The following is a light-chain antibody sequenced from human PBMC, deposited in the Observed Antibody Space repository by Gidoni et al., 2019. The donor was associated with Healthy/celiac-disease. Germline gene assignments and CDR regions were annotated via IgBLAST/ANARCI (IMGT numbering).Light chain of an antibody. V-gene: IGLV2-14*03. CDR1: SSDVGGYNY. CDR3: SSYTSSSTRV. CDR2: DVS. Sequence: QSALTQPASVSGSPGQSITISCTGTSSDVGGYNYVSWYQQHPGKAPKLMIYDVSNRTSGVSNRFAGSKSGNTASLTISGLQAEDEADYYGSSYTSSSTRVFGGGTKLTVL. J-gene: IGLJ3*02.